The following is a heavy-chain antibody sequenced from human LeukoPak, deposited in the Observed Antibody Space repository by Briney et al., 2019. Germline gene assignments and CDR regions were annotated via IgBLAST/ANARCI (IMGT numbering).Heavy chain of an antibody. CDR1: GGSISSYY. CDR3: AKDTGEYSFLYYFDY. CDR2: IYYSGST. Sequence: SETLSLTCTVSGGSISSYYWSWIRQPPGKGLEWIGYIYYSGSTNYNPSLKSRVTISVDTSKNQFSLKLSSVTAADTAVYYCAKDTGEYSFLYYFDYWGQGTLVTVSS. D-gene: IGHD5-18*01. J-gene: IGHJ4*02. V-gene: IGHV4-59*01.